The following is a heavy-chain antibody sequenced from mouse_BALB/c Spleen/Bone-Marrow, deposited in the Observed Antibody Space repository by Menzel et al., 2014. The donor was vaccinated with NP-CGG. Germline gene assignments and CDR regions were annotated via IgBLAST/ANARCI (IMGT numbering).Heavy chain of an antibody. CDR1: GFDFSRYW. Sequence: EVHLVESGGGLVQPGGSLKLSCAASGFDFSRYWMSWVRQAPGKGLEWIGEINPDSSTINYTPSLKDKFIISRDNAKNTLYPQMSKVRSEDTALDYCARPRGNYAMDYWGQGTSVTVSS. V-gene: IGHV4-1*02. CDR2: INPDSSTI. J-gene: IGHJ4*01. CDR3: ARPRGNYAMDY.